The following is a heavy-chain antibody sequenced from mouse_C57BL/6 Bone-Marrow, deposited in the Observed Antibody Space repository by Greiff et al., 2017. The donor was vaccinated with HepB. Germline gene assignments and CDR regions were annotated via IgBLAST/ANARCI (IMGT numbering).Heavy chain of an antibody. CDR3: AGDYFDY. J-gene: IGHJ2*01. V-gene: IGHV1-50*01. CDR2: IDPSDSYT. Sequence: QVQLKESGAELVKPGASVKLSCKASGYTFTSYWMQWVKQRPGQGLEWIGEIDPSDSYTNYNQKFKGKATLTVDTSSSTAYMQLSSLTSEDSAVYYCAGDYFDYWGQGTTLTVSS. CDR1: GYTFTSYW.